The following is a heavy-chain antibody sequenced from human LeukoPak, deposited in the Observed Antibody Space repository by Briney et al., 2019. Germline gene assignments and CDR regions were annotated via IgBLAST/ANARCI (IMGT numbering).Heavy chain of an antibody. CDR1: GFTFNDYA. J-gene: IGHJ4*02. Sequence: PGRSLRLSCAPSGFTFNDYAMHWVRQAPGKGLEWVGRIKSKTDGGTTDYAAPVKGRFTISRDDSKNTLYLQMNSLKTEDTAVYYCTTAGIAVTGFDYWGQGTLVTVSS. D-gene: IGHD6-19*01. CDR3: TTAGIAVTGFDY. CDR2: IKSKTDGGTT. V-gene: IGHV3-15*07.